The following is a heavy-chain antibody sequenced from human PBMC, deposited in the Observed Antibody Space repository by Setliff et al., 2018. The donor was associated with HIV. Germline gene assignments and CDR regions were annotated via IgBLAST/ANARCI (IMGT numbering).Heavy chain of an antibody. CDR1: GFTFSSYW. V-gene: IGHV3-74*03. J-gene: IGHJ4*02. D-gene: IGHD2-15*01. CDR2: INSDGSST. Sequence: GGSLSLSCAASGFTFSSYWMHWVSQVPGKGLVWVSRINSDGSSTTYADFVKGRFTISRDNAKNTLYLQMNSLRAEDTAVYSCARARGGNSEWSYWGQGTLVTVSS. CDR3: ARARGGNSEWSY.